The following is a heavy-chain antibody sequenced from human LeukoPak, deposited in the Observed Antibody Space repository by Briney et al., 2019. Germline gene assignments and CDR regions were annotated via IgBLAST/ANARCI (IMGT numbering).Heavy chain of an antibody. CDR3: ARERDSSGYYGDY. J-gene: IGHJ4*02. D-gene: IGHD3-22*01. Sequence: GGSLRLSCVASGFTFSSYWTSWVRQAPGKGLEWVPNIKEDGSDKYYVDSVKGRFTISRDNTKNSLYLQLNSLRAEDTAVYYCARERDSSGYYGDYWGQGTLVTASS. V-gene: IGHV3-7*01. CDR1: GFTFSSYW. CDR2: IKEDGSDK.